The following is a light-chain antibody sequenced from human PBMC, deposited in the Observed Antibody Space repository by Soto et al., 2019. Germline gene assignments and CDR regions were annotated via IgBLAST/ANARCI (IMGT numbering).Light chain of an antibody. CDR2: ASS. V-gene: IGKV3-20*01. J-gene: IGKJ4*01. CDR1: QDVDNNF. Sequence: EIGLTQSPGTLSLSPGEGATLSCRASQDVDNNFLAWYQQRPGQAPRLLIYASSRRATGIPDRFSGSGSGTDFTLTISRVVPEDIAVYFCHQYYSSITFGGGTKVEVK. CDR3: HQYYSSIT.